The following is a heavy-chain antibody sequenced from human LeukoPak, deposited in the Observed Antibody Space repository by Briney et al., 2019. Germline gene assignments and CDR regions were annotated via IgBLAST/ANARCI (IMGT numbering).Heavy chain of an antibody. J-gene: IGHJ4*02. Sequence: NPSETLSLTCTVSGGSISSSSYYWGWIRQPPGKGLEWIGSIYYSGSTYYNPSLKSRVTISVDTSKNQFSLKLSSVTAADTAVYYCAGAAEEDIVVVPAAMGKTGFDYWGQGTLVTVSS. CDR2: IYYSGST. CDR3: AGAAEEDIVVVPAAMGKTGFDY. CDR1: GGSISSSSYY. D-gene: IGHD2-2*01. V-gene: IGHV4-39*01.